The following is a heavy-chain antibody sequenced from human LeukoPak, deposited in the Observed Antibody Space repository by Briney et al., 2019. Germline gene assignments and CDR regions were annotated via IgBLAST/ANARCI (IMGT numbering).Heavy chain of an antibody. CDR3: ARDPPAVAANTYG. CDR1: GVTVGNNY. D-gene: IGHD6-6*01. V-gene: IGHV3-66*01. Sequence: GGSLRLSCAASGVTVGNNYMNWVREAPGKGLEWVSLIYSGGSTHYADSVKGRFTISRDNSKNTLYLQMNSLRVDDTAVYYCARDPPAVAANTYGWGQGTLVTVSS. CDR2: IYSGGST. J-gene: IGHJ4*02.